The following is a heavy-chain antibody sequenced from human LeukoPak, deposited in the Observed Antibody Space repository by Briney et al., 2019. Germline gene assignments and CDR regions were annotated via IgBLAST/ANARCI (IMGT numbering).Heavy chain of an antibody. CDR2: IYYTGTT. CDR3: ARDHRDDDALNNFLLYFDY. D-gene: IGHD3-3*01. CDR1: GGSISSGDYY. V-gene: IGHV4-61*08. Sequence: PSQTLSLTCTVSGGSISSGDYYWSWIRQPPGKGLEWIGYIYYTGTTKYNPSLKSRVAISIDTSKNQFSLKLSSVTAADTAVYYCARDHRDDDALNNFLLYFDYWGQGMLVTVS. J-gene: IGHJ4*02.